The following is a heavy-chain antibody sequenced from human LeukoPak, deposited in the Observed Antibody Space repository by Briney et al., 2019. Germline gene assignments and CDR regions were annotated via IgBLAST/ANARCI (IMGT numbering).Heavy chain of an antibody. V-gene: IGHV1-18*01. Sequence: ASVKVSCKASGYSFTSSDITWVRQAPGQGLEWMGWISTNNGNTNYAQKFQGRVRMTTERSTNTAYMELRTLGSDDTAVYYCARSDWAAVGPIDAFDIWGQGTMVTVSS. J-gene: IGHJ3*02. CDR3: ARSDWAAVGPIDAFDI. D-gene: IGHD6-13*01. CDR2: ISTNNGNT. CDR1: GYSFTSSD.